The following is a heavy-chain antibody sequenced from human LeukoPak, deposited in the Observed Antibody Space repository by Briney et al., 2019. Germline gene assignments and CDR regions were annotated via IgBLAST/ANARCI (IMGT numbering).Heavy chain of an antibody. V-gene: IGHV1-3*01. D-gene: IGHD4-11*01. CDR1: GYTFTSYA. CDR2: INAGNGNT. Sequence: ASVKVSCKASGYTFTSYAMHWVRQAPGQRLEWMGWINAGNGNTKYSQKFQGRVTITRDTSASTAYMELSSLRSEDTAVYYCASRTTVRYYYYGMDVWGQGATVTVSS. CDR3: ASRTTVRYYYYGMDV. J-gene: IGHJ6*02.